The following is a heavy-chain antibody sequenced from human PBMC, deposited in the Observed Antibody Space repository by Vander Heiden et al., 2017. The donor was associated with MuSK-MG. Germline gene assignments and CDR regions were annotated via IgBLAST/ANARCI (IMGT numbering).Heavy chain of an antibody. D-gene: IGHD1-1*01. CDR2: INWNSAIK. CDR1: GFTFSDFA. CDR3: VKDILATGFYFDS. J-gene: IGHJ4*02. Sequence: EVQLVESGGGLVQPGRSLRLSCAASGFTFSDFALHWVRQAPGKGLEWVAGINWNSAIKAYADSVKGRFTISRDDAKNSLYLQMNSLRIEDTALYYCVKDILATGFYFDSWGQGALVTVSS. V-gene: IGHV3-9*01.